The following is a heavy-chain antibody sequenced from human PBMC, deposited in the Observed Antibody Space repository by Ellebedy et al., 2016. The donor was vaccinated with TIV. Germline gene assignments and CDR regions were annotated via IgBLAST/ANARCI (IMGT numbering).Heavy chain of an antibody. Sequence: MPSETLSPTCTLSGGPFSSYYGSWIRQPAGKGLEWIGRIYTSVSTNYNPSPKSPVTMSVDTSKNQFSLKLSSVTAADTAVYYCAAGWVPAAPLQPWGQGTLVTVSS. J-gene: IGHJ5*02. V-gene: IGHV4-4*07. CDR1: GGPFSSYY. D-gene: IGHD2-2*01. CDR2: IYTSVST. CDR3: AAGWVPAAPLQP.